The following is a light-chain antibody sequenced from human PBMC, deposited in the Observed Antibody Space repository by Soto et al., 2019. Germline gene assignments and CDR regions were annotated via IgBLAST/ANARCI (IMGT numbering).Light chain of an antibody. V-gene: IGLV2-14*01. CDR3: SSYRSTITV. J-gene: IGLJ3*02. CDR1: TSDIGHYNY. CDR2: EVS. Sequence: QSALTQPASVSGSPGQSVTISCTATTSDIGHYNYVSWYQQHPGKAPKLVIYEVSNRPLGVSSRYSGSKSGNTASLTISGLQAEDEADYYCSSYRSTITVFGVGTKLTVL.